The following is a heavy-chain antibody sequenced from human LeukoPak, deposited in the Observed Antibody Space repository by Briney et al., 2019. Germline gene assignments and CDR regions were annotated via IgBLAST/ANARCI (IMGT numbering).Heavy chain of an antibody. J-gene: IGHJ4*02. Sequence: GGSLRLSCSASGFTFSTYAMHWVRQAPGKGLECVSSVSSNVYSTHYADSVKGRFAISRDNSKNTLYLQMSSLRTEDTAVYYCVKDSKSSGWYVPPNFDYWGQGTLVTVSS. CDR1: GFTFSTYA. V-gene: IGHV3-64D*09. CDR3: VKDSKSSGWYVPPNFDY. CDR2: VSSNVYST. D-gene: IGHD6-19*01.